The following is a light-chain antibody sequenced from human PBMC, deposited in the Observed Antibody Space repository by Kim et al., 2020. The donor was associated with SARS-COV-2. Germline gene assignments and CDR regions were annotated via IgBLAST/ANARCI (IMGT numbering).Light chain of an antibody. Sequence: DRQMTQSPSSLSASVGDRLTISCRASPGISNYLAWIQQKPGKAPKPLIYAASGLESGVPSKFSGSGSGTDFTHTISSLQPEDFATYYCQLYSTYPITFGQGTRLDIK. CDR2: AAS. CDR1: PGISNY. J-gene: IGKJ5*01. V-gene: IGKV1-16*02. CDR3: QLYSTYPIT.